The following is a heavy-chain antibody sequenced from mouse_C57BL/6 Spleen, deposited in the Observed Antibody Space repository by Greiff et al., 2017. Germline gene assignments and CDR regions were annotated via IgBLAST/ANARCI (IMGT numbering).Heavy chain of an antibody. Sequence: QVQLQQPGAELVKPGASVKMSCKASGYTFTSYWITWVKQRPGQGLEWIGDIYPGSGSTNYNEKFKRKATLTVDTSSSTAYMQLSSLTSEDSAVYYCARDGSSGPRFAYWGQGTLVTVSA. D-gene: IGHD3-2*02. CDR3: ARDGSSGPRFAY. CDR2: IYPGSGST. J-gene: IGHJ3*01. V-gene: IGHV1-55*01. CDR1: GYTFTSYW.